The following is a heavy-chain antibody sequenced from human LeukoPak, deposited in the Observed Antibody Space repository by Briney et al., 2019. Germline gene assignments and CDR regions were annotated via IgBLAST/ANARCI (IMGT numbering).Heavy chain of an antibody. D-gene: IGHD3-10*01. Sequence: SETLSLTCAVYGGSFRGYYWSWIRQPPGKGLEWIGEINHSGSTNYNPSLKRRVTISVDTSKNQFSLKLSSVTAADTAVYYCASVYGSGSNFDYWGQGTLVTVSS. CDR3: ASVYGSGSNFDY. CDR2: INHSGST. V-gene: IGHV4-34*01. J-gene: IGHJ4*02. CDR1: GGSFRGYY.